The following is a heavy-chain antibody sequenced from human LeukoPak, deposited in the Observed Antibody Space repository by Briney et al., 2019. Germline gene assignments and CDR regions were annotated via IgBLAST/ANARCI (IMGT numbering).Heavy chain of an antibody. CDR3: ARSSLRWDY. D-gene: IGHD4-17*01. V-gene: IGHV4-34*01. CDR2: INHSGST. CDR1: GGSFSGYY. Sequence: PSETLSLTCAVYGGSFSGYYWSWIRQPPGKGLEWIGEINHSGSTNYNPSLKSRVTISVDTSKNQFSLKLSSVTAADTAVYYCARSSLRWDYWGQGTLVTVSS. J-gene: IGHJ4*02.